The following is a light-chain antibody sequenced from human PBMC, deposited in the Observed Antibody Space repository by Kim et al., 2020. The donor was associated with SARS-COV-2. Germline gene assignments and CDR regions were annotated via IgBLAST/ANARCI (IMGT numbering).Light chain of an antibody. CDR1: SSDVGYYKS. J-gene: IGLJ1*01. CDR3: SSHTTSSTYV. Sequence: GQSFTISCPVTSSDVGYYKSVSWYQQHTGQAPKLIIYDVSERASGVSNRFSGSQSGNTASLTISGLRAEDESDYYCSSHTTSSTYVFGSGTRVTVL. V-gene: IGLV2-14*01. CDR2: DVS.